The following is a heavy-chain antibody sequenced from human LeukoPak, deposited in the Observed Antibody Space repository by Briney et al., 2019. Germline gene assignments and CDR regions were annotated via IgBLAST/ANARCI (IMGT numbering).Heavy chain of an antibody. CDR3: ARPRYNWNHFDY. CDR1: GGSFSGHY. D-gene: IGHD1-1*01. J-gene: IGHJ4*02. CDR2: INHSGST. V-gene: IGHV4-34*01. Sequence: SETVSLTCAVYGGSFSGHYWRWIRQPPGKGLEWNGEINHSGSTNYNPSLKSRVTISVDTSKNQFSLKLSSVTAADTAVYYCARPRYNWNHFDYWGQGTLVTVSS.